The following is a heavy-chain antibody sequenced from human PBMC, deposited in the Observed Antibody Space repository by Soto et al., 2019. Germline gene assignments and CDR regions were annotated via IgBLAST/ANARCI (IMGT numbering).Heavy chain of an antibody. CDR2: ISSSSSTI. Sequence: GGSLRLSCAASGFTFSSYSMNWVRQAPGKGLEWVSYISSSSSTIYYADSVKGRFTISRDNAKNSLYLQMNSLRDEDTAVYYCARDLDSSGYYYYGMDVWGKGTTVTVSS. V-gene: IGHV3-48*02. J-gene: IGHJ6*04. CDR1: GFTFSSYS. D-gene: IGHD6-19*01. CDR3: ARDLDSSGYYYYGMDV.